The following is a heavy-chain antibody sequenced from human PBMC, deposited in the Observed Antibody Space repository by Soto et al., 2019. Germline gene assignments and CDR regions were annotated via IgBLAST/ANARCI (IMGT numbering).Heavy chain of an antibody. V-gene: IGHV3-15*07. CDR1: GFSFSDAW. J-gene: IGHJ4*02. Sequence: EVQLVESGGGLVKPGGSLRLSCAASGFSFSDAWLNWVRQSPGKGLEWVGRVKRKTDGETADYATFVKGRFNISRDDSQNALYLQMNSLKTEDTAVYYCAAERAYFHDSNGYLSIDFCGQGTLVTVSS. D-gene: IGHD3-22*01. CDR2: VKRKTDGETA. CDR3: AAERAYFHDSNGYLSIDF.